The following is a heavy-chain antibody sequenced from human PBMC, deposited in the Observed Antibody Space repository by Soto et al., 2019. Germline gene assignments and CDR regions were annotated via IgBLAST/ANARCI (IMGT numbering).Heavy chain of an antibody. Sequence: QVQLVESGGGVVQPGRSLRLSCAASGFTFSSYAMHWVRQAPGKGLEWVAVISYDGSNKYYADSVKGRFTISRDNSKNTLYLQMNRLRAEDTAVYYCARVRLKYSSGYLFDYWGQGTLVTVSS. J-gene: IGHJ4*02. CDR3: ARVRLKYSSGYLFDY. D-gene: IGHD3-22*01. V-gene: IGHV3-30-3*01. CDR2: ISYDGSNK. CDR1: GFTFSSYA.